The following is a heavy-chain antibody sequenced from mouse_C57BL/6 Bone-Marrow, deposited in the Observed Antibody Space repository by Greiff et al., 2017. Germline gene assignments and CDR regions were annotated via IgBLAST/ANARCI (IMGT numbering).Heavy chain of an antibody. CDR3: AREEGNFFAY. V-gene: IGHV1-50*01. Sequence: QVQLQQPGAELVKPGASVKLSCKASGYTFTSYWMPWVKQRPGRGLGWIGEIDPSDSYTNYNQKFKGKATLTVDTSSSTAYMHLSSLTSESSAVYYCAREEGNFFAYWGQGTLVTVSA. D-gene: IGHD2-1*01. CDR2: IDPSDSYT. J-gene: IGHJ3*01. CDR1: GYTFTSYW.